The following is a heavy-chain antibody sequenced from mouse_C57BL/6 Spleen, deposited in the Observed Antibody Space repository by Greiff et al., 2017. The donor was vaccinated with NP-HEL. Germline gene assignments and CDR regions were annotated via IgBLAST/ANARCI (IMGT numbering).Heavy chain of an antibody. CDR2: IDPSDSYT. D-gene: IGHD1-1*01. J-gene: IGHJ1*03. CDR3: ARLTELRGYFDV. CDR1: GYTFTSYW. V-gene: IGHV1-59*01. Sequence: VQLQQPGAELVRPGTSVKLSCKASGYTFTSYWMHWVKQRPGQGLEWIGVIDPSDSYTNYNQKFKGKATLTVDTSSSTAYMQLSSLTSEDSAVYYCARLTELRGYFDVWGTGTTVTVSS.